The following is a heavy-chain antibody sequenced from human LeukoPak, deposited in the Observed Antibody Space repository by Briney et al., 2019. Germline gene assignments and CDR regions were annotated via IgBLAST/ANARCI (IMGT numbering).Heavy chain of an antibody. Sequence: GGSLRLSCAASGFTFSSYAMHWVCQAPGKGLEWVAVISYDGSNKYYADSVKGRFTISRDNSKNTLYLQMNSLRAEDTAVYYCARDVSNVKVSFGYCSGGSCYGDAFDIWGQGTMVTVSS. D-gene: IGHD2-15*01. CDR1: GFTFSSYA. CDR3: ARDVSNVKVSFGYCSGGSCYGDAFDI. CDR2: ISYDGSNK. V-gene: IGHV3-30-3*01. J-gene: IGHJ3*02.